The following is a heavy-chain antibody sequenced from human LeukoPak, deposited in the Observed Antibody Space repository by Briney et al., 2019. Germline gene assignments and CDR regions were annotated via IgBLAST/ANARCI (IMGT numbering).Heavy chain of an antibody. J-gene: IGHJ4*02. D-gene: IGHD4-17*01. CDR2: IYYSGCT. Sequence: SETLSLTCTVSGGSIRSGGYYWSWIRQHPGKGLEWIEYIYYSGCTYYDPSLKSRVTISVDTSKNQFSLKLSSVTAADTAVYYCARGTVAKNYFDYWGQGTLVTVSS. CDR3: ARGTVAKNYFDY. CDR1: GGSIRSGGYY. V-gene: IGHV4-31*03.